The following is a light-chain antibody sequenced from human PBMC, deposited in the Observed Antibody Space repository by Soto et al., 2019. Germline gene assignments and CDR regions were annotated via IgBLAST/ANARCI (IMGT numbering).Light chain of an antibody. Sequence: QSALTQPRSVSGSPGQSVTISCTGTSSDVGGYNYVSWFQQHPGKAPKLMIYDASKRPSGVPDRFSGSKSGNTASLTISGLQAEYEADYYCCSYAGRYTWVFGGGTKLTVL. J-gene: IGLJ3*02. CDR3: CSYAGRYTWV. CDR2: DAS. V-gene: IGLV2-11*01. CDR1: SSDVGGYNY.